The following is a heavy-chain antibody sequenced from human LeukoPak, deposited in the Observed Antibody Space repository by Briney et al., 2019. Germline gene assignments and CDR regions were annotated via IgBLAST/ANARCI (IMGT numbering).Heavy chain of an antibody. Sequence: GALRLSCAASGFTFSGYGMSWVRQAPGKGLKWVSAISGSGGSTYYADSVKGRITISRDNSKYTLYLQMNSLRAEDTAVYYCAKGVGYCSGGSCQQFDYWGQGTLVTVSS. V-gene: IGHV3-23*01. CDR1: GFTFSGYG. J-gene: IGHJ4*02. CDR3: AKGVGYCSGGSCQQFDY. CDR2: ISGSGGST. D-gene: IGHD2-15*01.